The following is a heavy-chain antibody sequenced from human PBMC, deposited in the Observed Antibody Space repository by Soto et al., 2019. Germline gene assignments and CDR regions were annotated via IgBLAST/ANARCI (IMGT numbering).Heavy chain of an antibody. J-gene: IGHJ6*02. V-gene: IGHV1-2*02. Sequence: ASVKVSCKASGYTFTGYYMHWVRQAPGQGLEWMGWINPNSGGTNYAQKFQGRVTMTRDMSISTAYMELSRLRSDDTAVYYCARDKMGSGYYYYGMDVWGQGTTVTVSS. CDR1: GYTFTGYY. CDR3: ARDKMGSGYYYYGMDV. CDR2: INPNSGGT. D-gene: IGHD3-10*01.